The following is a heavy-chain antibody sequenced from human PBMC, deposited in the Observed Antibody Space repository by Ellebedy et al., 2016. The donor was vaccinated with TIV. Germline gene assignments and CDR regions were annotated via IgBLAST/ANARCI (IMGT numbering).Heavy chain of an antibody. D-gene: IGHD3-16*01. Sequence: AAAVKVSCKASGYSFTGYYIHWVRQAPGQGLEWMGWMSVNSGATIYGQKFQGRVTMSRDTSISTAYMELSRLTSYDPAMYYCVRAVGGKIYFYGGDVWGQGTTVTVSS. CDR3: VRAVGGKIYFYGGDV. CDR2: MSVNSGAT. J-gene: IGHJ6*02. V-gene: IGHV1-2*02. CDR1: GYSFTGYY.